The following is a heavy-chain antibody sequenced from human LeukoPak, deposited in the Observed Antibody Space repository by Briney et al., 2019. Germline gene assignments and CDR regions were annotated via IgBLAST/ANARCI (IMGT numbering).Heavy chain of an antibody. CDR2: LYYDDIYK. CDR3: AKFIGTSWGGFDS. J-gene: IGHJ4*02. Sequence: GRSLRLSCAASGFDFSNSGMHWVRQAPGKGLEWVAVLYYDDIYKYYADSVKGRFTISRDNSKNTLYLQMNSLRAEDTAIYYCAKFIGTSWGGFDSWGQGTLVTVSS. D-gene: IGHD3-16*01. CDR1: GFDFSNSG. V-gene: IGHV3-33*06.